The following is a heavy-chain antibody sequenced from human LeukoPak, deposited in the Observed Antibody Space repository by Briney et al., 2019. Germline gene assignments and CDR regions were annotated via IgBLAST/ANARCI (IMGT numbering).Heavy chain of an antibody. D-gene: IGHD3-3*01. CDR1: GFTFDDYA. Sequence: AGGSLRLSCAASGFTFDDYAMHWVRQAPGKGLEWVSGISWNSGSIGYADSVKGRFTISRDNAKNSLYLQMNSLRAEDTALYYCAREDFWSGYSMPWGQGTLVTVSS. J-gene: IGHJ5*02. CDR3: AREDFWSGYSMP. V-gene: IGHV3-9*01. CDR2: ISWNSGSI.